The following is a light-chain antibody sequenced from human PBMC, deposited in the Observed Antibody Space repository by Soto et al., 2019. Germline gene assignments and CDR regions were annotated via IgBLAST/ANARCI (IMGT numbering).Light chain of an antibody. CDR2: DAS. J-gene: IGKJ5*01. CDR1: QNIRNL. V-gene: IGKV1-5*01. CDR3: QQYNTYST. Sequence: DIQMSQSPSTLSASVGDSVTITCRASQNIRNLLAWYQQKPGKAPNPLIYDASSLKSEVPSRFSGSGSGTEFTLTISSLQPDDFATYYCQQYNTYSTFGQGTRLEIK.